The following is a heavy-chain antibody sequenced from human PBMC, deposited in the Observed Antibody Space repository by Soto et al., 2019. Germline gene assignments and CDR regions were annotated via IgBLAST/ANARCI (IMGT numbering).Heavy chain of an antibody. CDR2: ISDSDGST. CDR3: AKVLVTASYSLDF. D-gene: IGHD2-21*02. J-gene: IGHJ3*01. V-gene: IGHV3-23*01. CDR1: GFTFSSYA. Sequence: PGGSLRLSCAASGFTFSSYAMSWDRQAPGKGLEWVSGISDSDGSTYYADSVKGRVAISRDNSKNTLYLQMNSLRAEDTALYYCAKVLVTASYSLDFWGQGTMVTVSS.